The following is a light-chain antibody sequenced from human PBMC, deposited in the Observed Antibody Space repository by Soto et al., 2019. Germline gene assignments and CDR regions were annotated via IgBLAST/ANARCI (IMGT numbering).Light chain of an antibody. CDR1: SSDIGGYNY. CDR2: EVS. V-gene: IGLV2-14*01. CDR3: SSYTGSSTLYV. Sequence: QSALTQPASVSGSPGQSITISCTGTSSDIGGYNYVSWYQQHPGKVPKLMIFEVSNRPPGVSYRFSGSKSGNTASLTISGLQAEDEDDYYCSSYTGSSTLYVFGTGTKLTVL. J-gene: IGLJ1*01.